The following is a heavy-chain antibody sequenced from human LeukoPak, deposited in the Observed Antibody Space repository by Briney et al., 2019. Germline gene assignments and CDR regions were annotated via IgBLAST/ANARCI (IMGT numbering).Heavy chain of an antibody. CDR2: IYSGGNT. Sequence: PGGPLRLSCAASGFTVSRNNMNWLRQAPGKGLEWVSVIYSGGNTYYADSVKDRFTISRDKSKNTLYLQMSGLRTDDTAVYYCARDTESSTYGWGAFDIWAQGTMVTVSS. D-gene: IGHD2-2*01. CDR3: ARDTESSTYGWGAFDI. CDR1: GFTVSRNN. J-gene: IGHJ3*02. V-gene: IGHV3-66*01.